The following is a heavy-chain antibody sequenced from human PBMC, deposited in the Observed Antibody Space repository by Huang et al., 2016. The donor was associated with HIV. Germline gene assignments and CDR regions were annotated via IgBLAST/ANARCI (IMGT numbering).Heavy chain of an antibody. Sequence: QITLKESGPTLVKPTQPLTLTCTFSGFSLTTDGVGVGWIRQPPGRALEWRGIIYWDEDSRYSTSLKGRLTIAKGTSRNQIVLSMINVDPVDTATYFCAHTTLRGPGAFDVWGPGTVVTVSS. V-gene: IGHV2-5*02. CDR1: GFSLTTDGVG. CDR3: AHTTLRGPGAFDV. D-gene: IGHD1-26*01. CDR2: IYWDEDS. J-gene: IGHJ3*01.